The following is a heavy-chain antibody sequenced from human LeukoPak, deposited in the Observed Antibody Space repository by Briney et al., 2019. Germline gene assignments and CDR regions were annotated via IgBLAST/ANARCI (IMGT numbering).Heavy chain of an antibody. Sequence: SETLSLTCTVSGGSLSSGSYYWSWIRQPAGKGLEWIGRIYTSGSTNYNPSLKSRVTISVDTSKNQFSLKLSSVTAADTAVYYCARGGYLPEVWFDPWGQGTLVTVSS. J-gene: IGHJ5*02. D-gene: IGHD5-18*01. CDR2: IYTSGST. V-gene: IGHV4-61*02. CDR3: ARGGYLPEVWFDP. CDR1: GGSLSSGSYY.